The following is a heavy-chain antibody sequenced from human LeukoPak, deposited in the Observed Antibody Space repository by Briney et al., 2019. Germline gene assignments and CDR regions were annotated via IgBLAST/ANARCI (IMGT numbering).Heavy chain of an antibody. CDR1: GGSISGYY. V-gene: IGHV4-59*01. CDR3: ARYAADGRNLEY. J-gene: IGHJ4*02. Sequence: SETLSLTCTVSGGSISGYYWSWIRQPPGKGLEWIGYIHYSGSTSYSPSLKSRVTISAETSKMQFSLKLNSVTAADTAVYYCARYAADGRNLEYWGQGTLVTVSS. D-gene: IGHD6-13*01. CDR2: IHYSGST.